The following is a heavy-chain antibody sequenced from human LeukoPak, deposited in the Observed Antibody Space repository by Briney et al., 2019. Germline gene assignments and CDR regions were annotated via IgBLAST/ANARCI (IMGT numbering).Heavy chain of an antibody. J-gene: IGHJ6*02. CDR3: GRDWSGSYSWARFYYYGMDV. CDR2: ISADNGNT. D-gene: IGHD1-26*01. Sequence: GASVTVSCKPSGYSFINYGVSWVRQAPGQGLEGMGWISADNGNTNYAQKLQGRVTMTTDTSTSTAYMELRSLRSDDTAVYYCGRDWSGSYSWARFYYYGMDVWGQGTTVTVSS. V-gene: IGHV1-18*01. CDR1: GYSFINYG.